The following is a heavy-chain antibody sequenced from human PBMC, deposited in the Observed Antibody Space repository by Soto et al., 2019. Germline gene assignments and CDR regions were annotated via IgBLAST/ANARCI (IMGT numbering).Heavy chain of an antibody. D-gene: IGHD6-19*01. CDR1: GYTFTSYG. V-gene: IGHV1-18*01. J-gene: IGHJ4*02. Sequence: QVQLVQSGAEVKKPGASVKVSCKASGYTFTSYGISWVRQAPGQGLEWMGWISAYNGNTHYAQKLQGRVTMTTDTSTSTAYLELRSVRSDDTAVYYCARATYSSGWYRFDYFDYWGQGTLVTVSS. CDR3: ARATYSSGWYRFDYFDY. CDR2: ISAYNGNT.